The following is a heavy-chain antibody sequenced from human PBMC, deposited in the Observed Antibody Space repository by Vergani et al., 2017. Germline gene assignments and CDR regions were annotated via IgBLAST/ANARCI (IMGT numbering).Heavy chain of an antibody. Sequence: QVQLQESGPGLVKPSQTLSLTCTVSGGSISSGDYYWSWIRQPPGKGLEWIGYIYYSGSTYYNPSLKSRVTISVDTSKNQFSLKLSSVTAADTAVYYCARAVCIAARPAYYYYMDVWGKGTTVTVSS. J-gene: IGHJ6*03. CDR1: GGSISSGDYY. D-gene: IGHD6-6*01. CDR2: IYYSGST. CDR3: ARAVCIAARPAYYYYMDV. V-gene: IGHV4-30-4*08.